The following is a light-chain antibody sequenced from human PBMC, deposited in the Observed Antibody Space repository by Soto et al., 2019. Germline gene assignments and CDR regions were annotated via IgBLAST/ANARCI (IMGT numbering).Light chain of an antibody. CDR1: QSVSSNY. CDR2: RAS. V-gene: IGKV3-20*01. J-gene: IGKJ4*01. Sequence: EIVLTQSPGTLSLSRGERATLSCRASQSVSSNYLAWYQQKPGQTPKVLIYRASTRATGIPDRFSGSGSGTDFTLTISRLEAEDFAVYYCQQYGSSPLTFGGGTKVDI. CDR3: QQYGSSPLT.